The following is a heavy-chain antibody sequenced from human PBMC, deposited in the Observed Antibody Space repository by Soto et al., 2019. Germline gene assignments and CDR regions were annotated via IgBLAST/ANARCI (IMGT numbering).Heavy chain of an antibody. Sequence: PGGSLRLSCTSAGFTCSSYAMHWVRQAPGKGLEWVAVISYDGSNKYYADSVKGRFTISRDNSKNTLYLQMNSLRAEDTAVYYCARVQGYCISTSCPVYYYDYGMDVWGQGTTVTVSS. CDR1: GFTCSSYA. D-gene: IGHD2-2*01. V-gene: IGHV3-30-3*01. CDR3: ARVQGYCISTSCPVYYYDYGMDV. CDR2: ISYDGSNK. J-gene: IGHJ6*02.